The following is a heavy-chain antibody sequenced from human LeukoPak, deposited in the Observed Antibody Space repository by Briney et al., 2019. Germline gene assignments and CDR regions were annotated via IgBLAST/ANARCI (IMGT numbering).Heavy chain of an antibody. CDR1: GGSISSYY. J-gene: IGHJ5*02. Sequence: PSETLSLTCTVSGGSISSYYWSWIRQPPGKGLEWIGYIYYKGSTNYNPSLKSRVTISVDTSKNQFSLKLSSVTAADTALYYCASFPYSSSEYNWFDPWGQGTLVTVSS. V-gene: IGHV4-59*01. D-gene: IGHD6-6*01. CDR2: IYYKGST. CDR3: ASFPYSSSEYNWFDP.